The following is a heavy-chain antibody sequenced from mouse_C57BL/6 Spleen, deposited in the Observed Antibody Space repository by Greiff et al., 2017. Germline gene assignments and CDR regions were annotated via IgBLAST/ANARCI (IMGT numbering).Heavy chain of an antibody. CDR1: GFTFTDYY. V-gene: IGHV7-3*01. CDR3: ARCCDYFYYYAMDY. J-gene: IGHJ4*01. Sequence: EVKLMESGGGLVQPGGSLSLSCAASGFTFTDYYMSWVRQPPGKALEWLGFIRNKANGYTTESSASVKGRFTISRNNSQSILYLQMNALRGEDSATNYCARCCDYFYYYAMDYWGQGTSVTVSS. CDR2: IRNKANGYTT. D-gene: IGHD2-4*01.